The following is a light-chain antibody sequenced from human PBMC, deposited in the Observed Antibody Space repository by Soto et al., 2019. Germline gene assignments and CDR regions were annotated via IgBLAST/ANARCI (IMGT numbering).Light chain of an antibody. J-gene: IGKJ1*01. Sequence: IVLTQSPGTLSLSPGERATLSCRASQSVTTQLAWYQQKPGQAPRLIIHGASIRVTGIPDRFIGSGSGTDFTLTISRLEPEDFAVYYCQHYVTSLTTFGQGTKV. CDR3: QHYVTSLTT. V-gene: IGKV3-20*01. CDR2: GAS. CDR1: QSVTTQ.